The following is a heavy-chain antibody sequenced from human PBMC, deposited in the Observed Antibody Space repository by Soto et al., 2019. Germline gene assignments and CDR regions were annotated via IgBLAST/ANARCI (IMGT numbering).Heavy chain of an antibody. CDR2: IYYSGST. CDR1: GGSISSGDYY. J-gene: IGHJ5*02. CDR3: ARGAHDYPNWLDP. Sequence: PSETLSLTCTVSGGSISSGDYYWSWIRQPPGKGLEWIGYIYYSGSTYYNPSLKSRVTISVDTSKNQFSLKLSSVPAADTAVYYCARGAHDYPNWLDPWGQGTLVTVSS. D-gene: IGHD4-17*01. V-gene: IGHV4-30-4*01.